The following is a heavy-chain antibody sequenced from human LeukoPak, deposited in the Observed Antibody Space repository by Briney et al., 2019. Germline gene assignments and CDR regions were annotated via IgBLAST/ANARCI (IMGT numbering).Heavy chain of an antibody. V-gene: IGHV1-2*02. Sequence: GASVKVSCKASGYTFIGYYMHWVRQAPGQGLEWMGWIKPHSGGTNSEQNFQGRVTMSRDTSISTVYMELSRLRSDDTALSYCAREGVIGDGYNFFDYWGQGTLVTVSS. CDR2: IKPHSGGT. J-gene: IGHJ4*02. CDR1: GYTFIGYY. CDR3: AREGVIGDGYNFFDY. D-gene: IGHD5-24*01.